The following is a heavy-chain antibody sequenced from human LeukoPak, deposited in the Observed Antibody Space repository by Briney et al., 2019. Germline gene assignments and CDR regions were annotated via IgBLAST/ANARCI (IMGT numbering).Heavy chain of an antibody. CDR1: GGSISIYY. CDR2: IYDSGST. J-gene: IGHJ5*02. CDR3: ARDRANNWFDP. V-gene: IGHV4-59*01. Sequence: SETLSLTCTVSGGSISIYYWSWIRQPPGKGLEWIGYIYDSGSTNYNPSLKSRVTISVDTSKNQFSLKLSSVTAADTAVYYCARDRANNWFDPWGQGTLVTVSS.